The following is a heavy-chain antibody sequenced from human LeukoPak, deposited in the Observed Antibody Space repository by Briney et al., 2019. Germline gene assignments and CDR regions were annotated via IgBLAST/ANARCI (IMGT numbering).Heavy chain of an antibody. V-gene: IGHV3-21*01. J-gene: IGHJ4*02. Sequence: GGSLRLSCAASGFTFSSYSMNWVRQAPGKGLEWVSSSSSSSSYIYYADSVKGRFTISRDNAKNSLYLQMNSLRAEDTAVYYCARVGCSSTSCFDYWGQGTLVTASS. D-gene: IGHD2-2*01. CDR2: SSSSSSYI. CDR1: GFTFSSYS. CDR3: ARVGCSSTSCFDY.